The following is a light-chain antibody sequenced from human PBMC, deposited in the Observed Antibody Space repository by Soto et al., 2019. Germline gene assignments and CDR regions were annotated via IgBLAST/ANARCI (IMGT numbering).Light chain of an antibody. V-gene: IGKV1-5*01. CDR3: QQGISFPPT. J-gene: IGKJ3*01. CDR2: DAS. Sequence: DIQMTQSPPTLSASVGDRVTITCRASQPISSWLAWYHQKPGKAPKLLIYDASNLESGVPSRFSGSGSGTDFTLTISNLQPEDFATYYCQQGISFPPTFGPGTKVDIK. CDR1: QPISSW.